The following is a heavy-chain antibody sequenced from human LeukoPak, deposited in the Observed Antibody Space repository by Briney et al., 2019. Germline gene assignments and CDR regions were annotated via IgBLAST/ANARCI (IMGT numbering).Heavy chain of an antibody. D-gene: IGHD3-10*01. CDR2: INPRTGST. CDR3: ARGGVQLWLSYFDD. V-gene: IGHV1-46*01. CDR1: ADTFTNFF. Sequence: GASVKLSCKASADTFTNFFMHWVRQAPGQGPEWMGIINPRTGSTDYPQRFQGRLTLTGDMSTSTVYMELSSLSSEDTAIYYCARGGVQLWLSYFDDWGQGTLVTVSS. J-gene: IGHJ4*02.